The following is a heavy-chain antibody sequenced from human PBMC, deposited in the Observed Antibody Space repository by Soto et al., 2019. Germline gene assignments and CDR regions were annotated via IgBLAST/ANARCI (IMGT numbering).Heavy chain of an antibody. Sequence: EVQLLESGGGLVQPGGSLRLSCAASGFTFSNYAMSWVRQAPGKGLEWVSGISGSGGSTYYADSVKGRFTISRDKSKNTLYLQMNRLRDENTAVYHCATETGAGDAFEIWGQGTKVTVSS. CDR2: ISGSGGST. V-gene: IGHV3-23*01. D-gene: IGHD1-26*01. CDR1: GFTFSNYA. J-gene: IGHJ3*02. CDR3: ATETGAGDAFEI.